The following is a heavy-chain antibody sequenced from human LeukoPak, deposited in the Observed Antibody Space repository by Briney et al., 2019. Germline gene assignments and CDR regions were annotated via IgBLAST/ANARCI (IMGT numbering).Heavy chain of an antibody. D-gene: IGHD6-13*01. CDR2: INAGNGNT. CDR1: GYTFTSYA. CDR3: ARVVSWYHYFDY. V-gene: IGHV1-3*01. J-gene: IGHJ4*02. Sequence: ASVKVSCKASGYTFTSYAMHWVRQAPGQRLEGMGWINAGNGNTKYSQKFQGRVTITRDTSASTAYMELSSLRSEDTAVYYCARVVSWYHYFDYWGQGTLVTVSS.